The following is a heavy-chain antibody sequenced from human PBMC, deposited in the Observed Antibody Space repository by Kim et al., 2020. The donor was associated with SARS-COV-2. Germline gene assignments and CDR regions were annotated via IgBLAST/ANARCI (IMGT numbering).Heavy chain of an antibody. Sequence: GGSLRLSCAASGFTFSSYSMNWVRQAPGKGLEWVSYISSSSSTIYYADSVKGRFTISRDNAKNSLYLQMNSLRDEDTAVYYCARDQGGAIFGVVIVIGAFDIWGQGTMVTVSS. V-gene: IGHV3-48*02. CDR1: GFTFSSYS. CDR2: ISSSSSTI. CDR3: ARDQGGAIFGVVIVIGAFDI. J-gene: IGHJ3*02. D-gene: IGHD3-3*01.